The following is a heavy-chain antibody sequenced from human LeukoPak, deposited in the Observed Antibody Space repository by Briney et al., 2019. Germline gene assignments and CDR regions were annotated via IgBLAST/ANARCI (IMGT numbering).Heavy chain of an antibody. CDR1: GFTFSSYA. Sequence: PGGSLRLSCAASGFTFSSYAMSWVRQAPGKGLEWVSAISGSGGNTYYADSVKGRFTISRDNSKNTLYLQMNSLRAEDTAVYYCAKSTGDYVWGSYHYYYGMDVWGQGTTVTVFS. D-gene: IGHD3-16*02. CDR2: ISGSGGNT. J-gene: IGHJ6*02. CDR3: AKSTGDYVWGSYHYYYGMDV. V-gene: IGHV3-23*01.